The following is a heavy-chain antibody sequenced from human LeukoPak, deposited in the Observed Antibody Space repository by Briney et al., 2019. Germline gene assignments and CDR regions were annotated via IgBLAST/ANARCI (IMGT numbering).Heavy chain of an antibody. D-gene: IGHD3-10*01. CDR2: INIYHNHT. J-gene: IGHJ3*02. Sequence: GASVKVSCKASGYSFTNYGISWVRQAPGQGLEWMGWINIYHNHTNYAQKLQGRGTMATDTSTNTAYMVLRSLRTDDTAVYYCARDIWFGDFANAFDIWGQGTMVTVSS. V-gene: IGHV1-18*01. CDR1: GYSFTNYG. CDR3: ARDIWFGDFANAFDI.